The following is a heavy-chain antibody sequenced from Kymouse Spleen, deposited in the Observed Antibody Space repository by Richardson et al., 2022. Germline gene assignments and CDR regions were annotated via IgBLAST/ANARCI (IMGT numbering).Heavy chain of an antibody. J-gene: IGHJ4*02. CDR2: ISYDGSNK. Sequence: QVQLVESGGGVVQPGRSLRLSCAASGFTFSSYGMHWVRQAPGKGLEWVAVISYDGSNKYYADSVKGRFTISRDNSKNTLYLQMNSLRAEDTAVYYCAKDQNDILTGYYNPFDYWGQGTLVTVSS. V-gene: IGHV3-30*18. CDR3: AKDQNDILTGYYNPFDY. CDR1: GFTFSSYG. D-gene: IGHD3-9*01.